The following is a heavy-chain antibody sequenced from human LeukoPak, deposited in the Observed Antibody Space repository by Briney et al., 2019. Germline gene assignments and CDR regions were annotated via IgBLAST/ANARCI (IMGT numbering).Heavy chain of an antibody. CDR1: GGSFSGYY. V-gene: IGHV4-34*01. J-gene: IGHJ4*02. CDR2: INHSVST. CDR3: ARGLRYYYDSSGYFRKYFDY. D-gene: IGHD3-22*01. Sequence: SETLSLTCAVYGGSFSGYYWSWIRQPPGKGLEWIWEINHSVSTDYNPSLKSRVTISVDTSKNQFSLNLSSVTAADTAVYYCARGLRYYYDSSGYFRKYFDYWGQGTLVTVSS.